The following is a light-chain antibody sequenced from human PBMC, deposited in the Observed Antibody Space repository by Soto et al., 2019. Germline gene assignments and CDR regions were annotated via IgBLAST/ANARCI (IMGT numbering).Light chain of an antibody. J-gene: IGLJ3*02. CDR3: TSYTTGRIWV. Sequence: QPASVSGSPGQSITISCTGSSGDVGHYNYVSWYQQHPGKAPKLIIYEVTNRPSGASNPISCSKSGNTASLIISGLQAEDEADYYCTSYTTGRIWVFGGGTKVTVL. V-gene: IGLV2-14*01. CDR1: SGDVGHYNY. CDR2: EVT.